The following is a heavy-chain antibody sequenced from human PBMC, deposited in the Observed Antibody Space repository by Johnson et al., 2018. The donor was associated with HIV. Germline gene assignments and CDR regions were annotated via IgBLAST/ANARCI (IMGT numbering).Heavy chain of an antibody. D-gene: IGHD3-3*01. V-gene: IGHV3-NL1*01. CDR1: GFTFSSYA. CDR3: ARGSPYYNFWSGYVDAFDI. CDR2: IYSGGST. Sequence: QVQLVESGGGVVQPGRSLRLSCAASGFTFSSYAMHWVRQAPGKGLEWVSVIYSGGSTYYADSVKGRFTISSDNSKNTLYLQKNSLRAEDTAVYYCARGSPYYNFWSGYVDAFDIWGQGTMVTVSS. J-gene: IGHJ3*02.